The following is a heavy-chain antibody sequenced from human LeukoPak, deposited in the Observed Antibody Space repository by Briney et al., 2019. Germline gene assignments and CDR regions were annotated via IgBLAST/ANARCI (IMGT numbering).Heavy chain of an antibody. D-gene: IGHD6-13*01. CDR3: ARDSSSWYKGDDAFDI. CDR1: GYAFTSYG. CDR2: ISAYNGNT. Sequence: ASVKVSCKASGYAFTSYGISWVRQAPGQGLEWMGWISAYNGNTNYVQKLQGRVTMTTDTSTSAAYMELRSLRSDDTAVYYCARDSSSWYKGDDAFDIWGQGTMVTVSS. J-gene: IGHJ3*02. V-gene: IGHV1-18*01.